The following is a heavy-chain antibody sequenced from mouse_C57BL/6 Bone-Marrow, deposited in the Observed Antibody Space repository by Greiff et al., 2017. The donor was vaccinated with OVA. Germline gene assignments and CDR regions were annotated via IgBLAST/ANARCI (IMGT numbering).Heavy chain of an antibody. CDR1: GYTFTDYN. CDR2: INPNNGGT. D-gene: IGHD2-3*01. Sequence: EVQLQQSGPELVKPGASVKIPCKASGYTFTDYNMDWVKQSHGKSLEWIGDINPNNGGTIYNQKFKGKATLTVDKSSSTAYMELRSLTSEDTAVYYCARLDDGYYGCFMDYWGQGTSVTVSS. CDR3: ARLDDGYYGCFMDY. J-gene: IGHJ4*01. V-gene: IGHV1-18*01.